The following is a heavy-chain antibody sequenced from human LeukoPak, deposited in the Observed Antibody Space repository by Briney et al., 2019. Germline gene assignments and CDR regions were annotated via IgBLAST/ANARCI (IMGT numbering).Heavy chain of an antibody. Sequence: PSETLSLTCSVSDGSMNAYYWTWIRQPPGKGLEWIGHIFFTGYTKCNPSLRSRVTISLDTSKNQFSLRLTSVTAADTAVYYCARDGGYSYGYPDYFDYWGQGTLVTVSS. V-gene: IGHV4-59*12. CDR1: DGSMNAYY. J-gene: IGHJ4*02. CDR3: ARDGGYSYGYPDYFDY. D-gene: IGHD5-18*01. CDR2: IFFTGYT.